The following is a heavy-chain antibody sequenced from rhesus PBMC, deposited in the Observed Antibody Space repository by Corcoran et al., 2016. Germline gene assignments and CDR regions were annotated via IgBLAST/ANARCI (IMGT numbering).Heavy chain of an antibody. Sequence: QVQLQESGPGLVKPSETLSLTCAVSGYSISSGYGWSWIRQPPGKGLEWIWYIGGSSGSTNYNPSLKSRVTISKDTSKNQFSLKLSSVTAADTAVYYCARVWYYWYFDLWGPGTPITISS. CDR1: GYSISSGYG. D-gene: IGHD2-21*01. J-gene: IGHJ2*01. CDR2: IGGSSGST. CDR3: ARVWYYWYFDL. V-gene: IGHV4-127*01.